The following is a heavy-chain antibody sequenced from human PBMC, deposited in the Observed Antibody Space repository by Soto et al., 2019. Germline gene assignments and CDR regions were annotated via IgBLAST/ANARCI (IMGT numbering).Heavy chain of an antibody. CDR1: SFVVTNYA. D-gene: IGHD6-13*01. Sequence: EVQLLESGGGVAQPGGSLRLSCAAYSFVVTNYAMTWVRQATGKGLEWVATMSEDNINKTYYAASVKGRFTISRESSRNTLYLQMDSLRAEASALYYCARASDRGIWYVRFDFWGHGTLVTVSS. V-gene: IGHV3-23*01. CDR2: MSEDNINKT. J-gene: IGHJ4*01. CDR3: ARASDRGIWYVRFDF.